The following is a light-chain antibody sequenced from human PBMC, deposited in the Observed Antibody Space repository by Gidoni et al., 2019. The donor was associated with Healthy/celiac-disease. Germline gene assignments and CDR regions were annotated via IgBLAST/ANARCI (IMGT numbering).Light chain of an antibody. Sequence: DIQMTKSPSSLSASVGDRVTITCRASQSISSYLNWYQQKPGKAPKLLIYAASSLQSGVPSRFSGSGSGTDFTHTISSLQPEDFATYYCQQSYSTPPYSFGQGTKLEIK. CDR2: AAS. J-gene: IGKJ2*03. CDR3: QQSYSTPPYS. V-gene: IGKV1-39*01. CDR1: QSISSY.